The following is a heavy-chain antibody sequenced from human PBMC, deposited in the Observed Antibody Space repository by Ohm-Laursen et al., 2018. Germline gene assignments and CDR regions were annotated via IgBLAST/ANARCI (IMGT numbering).Heavy chain of an antibody. Sequence: GTLSLTCTVSGGSISSYYWSWIRQPPGKGLEWIGYIYYSGSTNYNPSLKSRVTISVDTSKNQFSLNLSSVTAADTAMYYCARDRKYFQHWGQGTLVTVSS. CDR1: GGSISSYY. J-gene: IGHJ1*01. CDR2: IYYSGST. CDR3: ARDRKYFQH. V-gene: IGHV4-59*01.